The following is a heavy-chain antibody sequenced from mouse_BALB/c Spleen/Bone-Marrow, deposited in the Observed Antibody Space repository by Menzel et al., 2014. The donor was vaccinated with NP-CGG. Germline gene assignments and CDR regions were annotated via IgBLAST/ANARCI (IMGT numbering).Heavy chain of an antibody. CDR1: GFNIKDTY. CDR2: IDPANDNT. J-gene: IGHJ2*01. D-gene: IGHD2-2*01. CDR3: ASYVYGYYFGY. V-gene: IGHV14-3*02. Sequence: VQLKESGAELVKPGASVKLSCTASGFNIKDTYIHWVKQRPEQGLEWIGRIDPANDNTKYDPKFQGKATITADTSSSTAYLQLSSLTSEDTAVYYCASYVYGYYFGYWGQGTTLTVSS.